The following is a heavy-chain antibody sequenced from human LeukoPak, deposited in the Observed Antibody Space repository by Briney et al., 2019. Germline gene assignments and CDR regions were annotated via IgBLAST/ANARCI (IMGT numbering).Heavy chain of an antibody. CDR2: IGTAGDT. CDR3: ARDYYDSSGYSCFDY. D-gene: IGHD3-22*01. CDR1: GFTFSSYD. Sequence: GGSLRLSCAASGFTFSSYDMHWVRQATGKGLEWVSAIGTAGDTYYPGSVKGRFTISRENAKNSLYLQMNSLRAGDTAVYYCARDYYDSSGYSCFDYWGQGTLVTVSS. J-gene: IGHJ4*02. V-gene: IGHV3-13*01.